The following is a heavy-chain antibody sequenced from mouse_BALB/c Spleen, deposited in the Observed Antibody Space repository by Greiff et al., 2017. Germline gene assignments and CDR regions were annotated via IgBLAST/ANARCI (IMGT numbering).Heavy chain of an antibody. J-gene: IGHJ1*01. CDR2: INSDGGST. CDR1: EYEFPSHD. V-gene: IGHV5-2*01. CDR3: ARGGGWLLSWYFDV. Sequence: EVQRVESGGGLVQPGESLKLSCESNEYEFPSHDMSWVRKTPEKRLELVAAINSDGGSTYYPDTMERRFIISRDNTKKTLYLQMSSLRSEDTAMYYCARGGGWLLSWYFDVWGAGTTVTVSS. D-gene: IGHD2-3*01.